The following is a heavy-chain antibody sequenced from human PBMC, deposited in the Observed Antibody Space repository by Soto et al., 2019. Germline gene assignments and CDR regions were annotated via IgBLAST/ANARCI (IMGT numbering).Heavy chain of an antibody. CDR1: GFTFSTYD. CDR2: ISYHGSNK. CDR3: AKVRGVQYYYYGMDV. Sequence: QLQLVESGGGVVQPGRSLRLSCAASGFTFSTYDMHWVRQAPGKGLEWVALISYHGSNKHYADSVKGRFTISRDNPRNTRYLQMNSLRVEDTAVYYCAKVRGVQYYYYGMDVWGQGTTVTVSS. J-gene: IGHJ6*02. V-gene: IGHV3-30*18. D-gene: IGHD3-10*01.